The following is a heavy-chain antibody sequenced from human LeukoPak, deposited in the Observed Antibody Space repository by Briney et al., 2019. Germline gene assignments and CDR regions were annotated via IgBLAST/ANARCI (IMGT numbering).Heavy chain of an antibody. V-gene: IGHV3-64*01. CDR3: ARVRSGYFRAPDFDY. J-gene: IGHJ4*02. Sequence: GGSLRLSCAASGFTLTTYAMHWVRQAPGKGLEYVSSISNDGDNTYYANSVRGRFTISRDNSKNTLYLQLGSLRAEDMAVYYCARVRSGYFRAPDFDYWGQGTLVTVSS. CDR2: ISNDGDNT. CDR1: GFTLTTYA. D-gene: IGHD3-22*01.